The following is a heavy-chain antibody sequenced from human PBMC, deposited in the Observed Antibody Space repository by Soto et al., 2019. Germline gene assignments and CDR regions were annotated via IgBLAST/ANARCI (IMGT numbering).Heavy chain of an antibody. Sequence: QVQLVESGGGVVQPGWSLRLSCAASGFSISAYGMEWVRQAPGKGLEWVALISYDGSNTYYADSVKGRFTISRDNSKDMLFLQMTGLRREDTAVYDCAKGAEYGLSVGMDIWGQGTTVTVSS. V-gene: IGHV3-30*18. CDR2: ISYDGSNT. CDR3: AKGAEYGLSVGMDI. D-gene: IGHD1-26*01. CDR1: GFSISAYG. J-gene: IGHJ6*02.